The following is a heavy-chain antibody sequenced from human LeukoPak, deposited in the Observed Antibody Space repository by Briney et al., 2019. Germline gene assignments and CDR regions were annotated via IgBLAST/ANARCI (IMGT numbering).Heavy chain of an antibody. CDR3: AKISHIAAAGNDY. Sequence: GGSLRLSCAASGFAFSSSSMNWVRQAPGKGLEWVSYISSDSRTIYYADSVKGRFTISRDNAKNALYLQMNSLRAEDTAVYYCAKISHIAAAGNDYWGQGTLVTVSS. D-gene: IGHD6-13*01. J-gene: IGHJ4*02. CDR2: ISSDSRTI. CDR1: GFAFSSSS. V-gene: IGHV3-48*04.